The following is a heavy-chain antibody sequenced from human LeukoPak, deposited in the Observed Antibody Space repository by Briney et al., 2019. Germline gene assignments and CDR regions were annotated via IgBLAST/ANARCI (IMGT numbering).Heavy chain of an antibody. CDR2: ISAYNGNA. J-gene: IGHJ4*02. V-gene: IGHV1-18*01. CDR3: ARVGAGWAYCGGDWYSPREY. CDR1: GYTFTSYG. Sequence: ASVKVSCKASGYTFTSYGISWVRQAPGQGLEWMGWISAYNGNANYAQKLPGRVTMTTDTSRSRAYMELRSLRADDTAVYYCARVGAGWAYCGGDWYSPREYWGQGTLVTVSS. D-gene: IGHD2-21*02.